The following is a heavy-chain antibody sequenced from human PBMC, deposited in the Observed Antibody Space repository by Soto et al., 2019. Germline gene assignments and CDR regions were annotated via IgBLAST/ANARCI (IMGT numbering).Heavy chain of an antibody. Sequence: SETLSLTCTVSGGSISSYYLSWIRQPAGKGLEWIGRIYTSGSTNYNPSLKSRVTMSVDTSKNQFSLKLSSVTAADTAVYYCARARGTGSSSFEFDYWGQGTLVTVYS. D-gene: IGHD6-13*01. CDR1: GGSISSYY. CDR2: IYTSGST. CDR3: ARARGTGSSSFEFDY. V-gene: IGHV4-4*07. J-gene: IGHJ4*02.